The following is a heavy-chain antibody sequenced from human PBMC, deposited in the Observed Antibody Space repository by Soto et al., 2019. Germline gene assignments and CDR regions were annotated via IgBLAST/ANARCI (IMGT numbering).Heavy chain of an antibody. J-gene: IGHJ6*02. CDR2: IKSKTDGGTT. D-gene: IGHD3-22*01. V-gene: IGHV3-15*07. Sequence: GGSLRLSCAASGFTFSNAWMNWVRQAPGKGLEWVGRIKSKTDGGTTDYAAPVKGRFTISRDDSKNTLYLQMNSPKTEDTAVYYCITAYYYDSSANYYYYGMDVWGQGTTVTVSS. CDR3: ITAYYYDSSANYYYYGMDV. CDR1: GFTFSNAW.